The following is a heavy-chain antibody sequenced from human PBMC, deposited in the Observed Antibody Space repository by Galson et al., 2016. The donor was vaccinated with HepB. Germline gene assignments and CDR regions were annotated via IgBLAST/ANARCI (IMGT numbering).Heavy chain of an antibody. CDR1: GYSFIEYG. D-gene: IGHD3-10*01. CDR2: ISGYNGYT. CDR3: ARGVGELLSRFDY. Sequence: SVKVSCKASGYSFIEYGISWVRKAPGQGLEWMGWISGYNGYTKYAQKLQGRVTLTTNTSTNTAYMELRSLRSDNTAVYYCARGVGELLSRFDYLGPGTLVTVSS. J-gene: IGHJ4*02. V-gene: IGHV1-18*01.